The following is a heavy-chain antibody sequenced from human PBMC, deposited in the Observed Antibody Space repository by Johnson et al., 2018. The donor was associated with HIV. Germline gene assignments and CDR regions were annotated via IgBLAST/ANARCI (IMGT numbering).Heavy chain of an antibody. J-gene: IGHJ3*02. D-gene: IGHD2-2*01. Sequence: VQLVESGGGLVKPGGSLRLSCAASGFSFSYAWMSWVRQAPGKGLGWVGRIKTKADGGTTDDAAPVKGRFTISRDDSKDTLYLQMNSLKTEDTAVYYCARQVYCSSTSCSSAFDIWGQGTVVTVSS. V-gene: IGHV3-15*01. CDR2: IKTKADGGTT. CDR3: ARQVYCSSTSCSSAFDI. CDR1: GFSFSYAW.